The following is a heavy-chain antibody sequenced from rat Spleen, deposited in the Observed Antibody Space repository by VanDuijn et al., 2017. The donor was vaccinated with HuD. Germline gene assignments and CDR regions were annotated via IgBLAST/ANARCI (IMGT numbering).Heavy chain of an antibody. J-gene: IGHJ4*01. D-gene: IGHD1-11*01. Sequence: QVQLKESGPGLVQPSQTLSLTCTVSGFSLTSYHVHWVRQPPGKGLEWMGVMWSDGDTSYNSALKSRLSISRDTSKSQVFLKMNRLQTEDTAIYFCTRATAGGYLYVMDAWGQGASVTVSS. CDR3: TRATAGGYLYVMDA. CDR2: MWSDGDT. V-gene: IGHV2-32*01. CDR1: GFSLTSYH.